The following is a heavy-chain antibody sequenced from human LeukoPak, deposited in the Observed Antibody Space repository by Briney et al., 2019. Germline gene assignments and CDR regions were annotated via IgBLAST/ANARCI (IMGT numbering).Heavy chain of an antibody. CDR3: ARGGSALNWLDP. Sequence: GGSLRLSCAASGFTFSSYVMSWVRQTPGKGLEWVSAMSGSSDSTYYADSVKGRFTISRDNSKNTLYLQMNSLRAEDTAVYYCARGGSALNWLDPWGQGTLVTVSS. CDR2: MSGSSDST. D-gene: IGHD2-15*01. J-gene: IGHJ5*02. CDR1: GFTFSSYV. V-gene: IGHV3-23*01.